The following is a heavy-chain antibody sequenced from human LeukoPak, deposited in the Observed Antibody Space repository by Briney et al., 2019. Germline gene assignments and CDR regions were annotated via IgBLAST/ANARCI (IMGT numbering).Heavy chain of an antibody. Sequence: SETLSLTCAVYGGSFSGYYWSWIGQPPGKGLEWIGEINHSGSTNYNPSLKSRVTISVDTSKNQFSLKLSSVTAADTAVYYCAEPEGGYYDIRPDWGQGTLVTVSS. V-gene: IGHV4-34*01. CDR1: GGSFSGYY. CDR3: AEPEGGYYDIRPD. D-gene: IGHD3-22*01. J-gene: IGHJ4*02. CDR2: INHSGST.